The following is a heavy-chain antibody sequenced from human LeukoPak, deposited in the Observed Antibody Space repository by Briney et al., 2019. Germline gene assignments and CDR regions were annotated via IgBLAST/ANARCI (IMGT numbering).Heavy chain of an antibody. D-gene: IGHD3-22*01. CDR3: AREKYDSSGYCGGAFDI. Sequence: GGSLRLSCAASGFTFSSYGMNWVRQAPGKGLEWVSSISSSSSYIYYADSVKGRFTISRDNAKNSLYPQMNSLKAEDTAVYYCAREKYDSSGYCGGAFDIWGQGTMVTVSS. CDR2: ISSSSSYI. J-gene: IGHJ3*02. V-gene: IGHV3-21*04. CDR1: GFTFSSYG.